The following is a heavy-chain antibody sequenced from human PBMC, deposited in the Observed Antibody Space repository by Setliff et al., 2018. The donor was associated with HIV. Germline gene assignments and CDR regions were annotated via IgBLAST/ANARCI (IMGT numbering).Heavy chain of an antibody. J-gene: IGHJ4*02. CDR1: GYTFTTYD. CDR2: ISPYNGHT. Sequence: ASVKVSCKASGYTFTTYDITWVRQAPGQGLEWLGWISPYNGHTNSAQKFQGRVTMTTDTATSTAYMEVRSLRSDDTAVYYCARTDYGGNSGGNYFDYWGQGSLVTVSS. CDR3: ARTDYGGNSGGNYFDY. V-gene: IGHV1-18*01. D-gene: IGHD4-17*01.